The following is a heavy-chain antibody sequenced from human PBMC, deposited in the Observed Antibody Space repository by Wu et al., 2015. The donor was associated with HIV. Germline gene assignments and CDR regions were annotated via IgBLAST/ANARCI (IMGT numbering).Heavy chain of an antibody. J-gene: IGHJ4*02. Sequence: QVQLVQSGAEVKKPGASVKVSCKASGYTFTGYYMHWVRQAPGQGPEWMGVINPRTDSTTYAQAFEGRLTMTRDTSKNTMYMELSSLRSDDTAKYYCARERVDYDSGGYRAHRGYYFDYWGQGTLVIVSS. CDR3: ARERVDYDSGGYRAHRGYYFDY. D-gene: IGHD3-22*01. CDR2: INPRTDST. CDR1: GYTFTGYY. V-gene: IGHV1-2*02.